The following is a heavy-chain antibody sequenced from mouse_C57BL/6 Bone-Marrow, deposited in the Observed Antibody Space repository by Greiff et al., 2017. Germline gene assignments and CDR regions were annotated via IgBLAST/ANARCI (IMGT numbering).Heavy chain of an antibody. CDR1: GFTFSDYG. J-gene: IGHJ3*01. Sequence: DVMLVESGGGLVKPGGSLKLSCAASGFTFSDYGMHWVRQAPEKGLEWVAYISSGSSTIYYADTVKGRFTISRDNAKNTLFLQMTSLRSEDTAMYYCARPNYYGSRSWFAYWGQGTLVTVSA. V-gene: IGHV5-17*01. CDR2: ISSGSSTI. CDR3: ARPNYYGSRSWFAY. D-gene: IGHD1-1*01.